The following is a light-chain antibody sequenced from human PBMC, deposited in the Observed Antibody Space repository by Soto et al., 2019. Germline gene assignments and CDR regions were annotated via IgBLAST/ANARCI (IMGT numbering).Light chain of an antibody. V-gene: IGKV1-39*01. CDR1: QSISSY. CDR3: QQSYRTPWT. J-gene: IGKJ1*01. Sequence: DIQMTQSPSSLSASVGDRVTITCRASQSISSYLNWYQQKPGKAPKFLIYAASSLQSGVPSRFSGCGFGTEFTLTISSLQPEDFATYHCQQSYRTPWTFGQGTKVEIK. CDR2: AAS.